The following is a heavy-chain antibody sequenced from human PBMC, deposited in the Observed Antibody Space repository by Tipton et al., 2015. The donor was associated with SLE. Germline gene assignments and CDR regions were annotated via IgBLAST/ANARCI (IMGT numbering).Heavy chain of an antibody. Sequence: QSGAEVKKPGASVTVSCKASGYIFSDHAINWVRQAPGQGLEWMGWSNTDTGIPTYAQGFTGRYAFSLDTSVSTAYLQITGLRAEDTAIYYCARVAAGAFDIWGHGTMVTVSS. CDR3: ARVAAGAFDI. J-gene: IGHJ3*02. V-gene: IGHV7-4-1*02. CDR2: SNTDTGIP. CDR1: GYIFSDHA.